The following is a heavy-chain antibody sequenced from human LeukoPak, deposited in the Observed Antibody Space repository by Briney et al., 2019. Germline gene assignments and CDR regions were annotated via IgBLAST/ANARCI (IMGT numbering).Heavy chain of an antibody. CDR2: IIPILGIA. CDR3: AREEEEAYDYYGSGSFLGY. D-gene: IGHD3-10*01. CDR1: GGTFSSYA. J-gene: IGHJ4*02. V-gene: IGHV1-69*04. Sequence: ASVKVSCKASGGTFSSYAISWVRQAPGQGLEWMGRIIPILGIANYAQKFQGRVTITADKSTSTAYMELSSLRSEDTAVYYCAREEEEAYDYYGSGSFLGYWGQGTLVTVSS.